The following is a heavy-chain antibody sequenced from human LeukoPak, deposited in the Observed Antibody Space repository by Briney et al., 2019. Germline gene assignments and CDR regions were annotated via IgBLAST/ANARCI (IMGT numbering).Heavy chain of an antibody. V-gene: IGHV1-69*01. CDR2: IIPIFGTA. CDR1: GGAFSSYA. J-gene: IGHJ3*02. D-gene: IGHD1-7*01. CDR3: ASKQSNWNYVYDAFDI. Sequence: ASVRVSCKASGGAFSSYAISWVRQAPGQGLEWMGGIIPIFGTANYAQKFQGRVTITADESTSTAYMELSSLRSEDTAVYYCASKQSNWNYVYDAFDIWGQGTMVTVSS.